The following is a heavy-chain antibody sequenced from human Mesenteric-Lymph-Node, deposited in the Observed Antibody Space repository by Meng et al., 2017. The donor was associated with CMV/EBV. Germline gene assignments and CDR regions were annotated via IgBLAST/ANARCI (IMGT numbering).Heavy chain of an antibody. CDR1: GGTFSSYA. D-gene: IGHD3-3*01. Sequence: SVKVSCKASGGTFSSYAINWVRQAPGQGLEWMGGIIPIFGTANHAQKFQGRVTITTDESTSTAYMELSSLRSEDTAVYYCAREGRITIFGVVIIGWFDPWGQGTLVTVSS. CDR2: IIPIFGTA. J-gene: IGHJ5*02. V-gene: IGHV1-69*05. CDR3: AREGRITIFGVVIIGWFDP.